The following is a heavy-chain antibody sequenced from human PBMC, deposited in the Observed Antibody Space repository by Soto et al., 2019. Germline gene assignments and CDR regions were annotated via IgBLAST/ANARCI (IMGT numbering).Heavy chain of an antibody. D-gene: IGHD2-15*01. CDR2: ISAYNGNT. CDR1: GYTFTSYC. V-gene: IGHV1-18*04. CDR3: ARDGARYNIVVVVAATPEYYYYGMDV. Sequence: ASVKVSCKASGYTFTSYCISWVRQAPGQGLECMGWISAYNGNTNYAQKLQGRVTMTTDTSTSTAYMELRSLRSDDTAVYYCARDGARYNIVVVVAATPEYYYYGMDVWGQGTTVTVSS. J-gene: IGHJ6*02.